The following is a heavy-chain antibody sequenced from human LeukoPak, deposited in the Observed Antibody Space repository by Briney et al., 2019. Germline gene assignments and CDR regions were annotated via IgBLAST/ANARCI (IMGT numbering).Heavy chain of an antibody. CDR3: ARGVAGSESTPNY. V-gene: IGHV3-21*04. D-gene: IGHD3-10*01. J-gene: IGHJ4*02. CDR1: GFTFSSYA. CDR2: ISSSSSYI. Sequence: GGSLRLSCAASGFTFSSYAVSWVRQAPGKGLEWVSSISSSSSYIYYADSVKGRFTISRDNAKNSLYLQMNSLRAEDTAVYYCARGVAGSESTPNYWGQGTLVTVSS.